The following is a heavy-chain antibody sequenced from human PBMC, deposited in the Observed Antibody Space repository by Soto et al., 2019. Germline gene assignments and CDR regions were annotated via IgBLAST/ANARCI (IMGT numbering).Heavy chain of an antibody. Sequence: QVQLQESGPGLVKPSGTLSLTCAVSSGSISSNNWWSWVRQPPGKGLEWIGEIYHSGSTTYNPSLESRVTISIDQSKNQFSLKLSSVTAADTAVYYCASRQAYGDYIFYYWGQGTLVTVSS. V-gene: IGHV4-4*02. CDR1: SGSISSNNW. CDR3: ASRQAYGDYIFYY. D-gene: IGHD4-17*01. CDR2: IYHSGST. J-gene: IGHJ4*02.